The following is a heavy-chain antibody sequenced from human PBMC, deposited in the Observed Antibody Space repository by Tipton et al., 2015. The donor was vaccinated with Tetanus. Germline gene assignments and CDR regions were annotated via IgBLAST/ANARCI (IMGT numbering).Heavy chain of an antibody. D-gene: IGHD6-25*01. J-gene: IGHJ4*02. CDR1: GFPSTISFSRYA. Sequence: SLRLSCSASGFPSTISFSRYAMTWVRQAPGRGLEWVSSISSTSRYIYYAASVKGRVTISRDNAKNSVYLQMNSLRADDTAVYYCVSGAALDYWGQGTLVTVSS. CDR3: VSGAALDY. CDR2: ISSTSRYI. V-gene: IGHV3-21*01.